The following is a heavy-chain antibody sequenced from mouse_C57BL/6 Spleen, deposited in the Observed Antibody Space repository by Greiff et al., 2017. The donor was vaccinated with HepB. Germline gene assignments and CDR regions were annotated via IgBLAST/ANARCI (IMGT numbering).Heavy chain of an antibody. CDR1: GYAFSSYW. CDR3: ARSLIYYYGSSGVYYAMDY. CDR2: IYPGDGDT. V-gene: IGHV1-80*01. J-gene: IGHJ4*01. Sequence: VQLVESGAELVKPGASVKISCKASGYAFSSYWMNWVKQRPGKGLEWIGQIYPGDGDTNYNGKFKGKATLTADKSSSTAYMQLSSLTSEDSAVYFCARSLIYYYGSSGVYYAMDYWGQGTSVTVSS. D-gene: IGHD1-1*01.